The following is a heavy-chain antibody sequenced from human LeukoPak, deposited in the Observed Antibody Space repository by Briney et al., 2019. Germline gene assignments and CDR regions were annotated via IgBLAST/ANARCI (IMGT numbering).Heavy chain of an antibody. V-gene: IGHV1-8*01. J-gene: IGHJ5*02. D-gene: IGHD3-3*01. CDR2: MNPNSGNT. CDR1: GYTFTSYD. CDR3: ARGRDGSRILRFLEWSRPFDP. Sequence: ASVKVSCKASGYTFTSYDINWVRQATGQGLEWMGWMNPNSGNTGYAQKFQGRVTMTRNTSISTAYMELSSLRSEDTAVYYCARGRDGSRILRFLEWSRPFDPWGQGTLVTVSS.